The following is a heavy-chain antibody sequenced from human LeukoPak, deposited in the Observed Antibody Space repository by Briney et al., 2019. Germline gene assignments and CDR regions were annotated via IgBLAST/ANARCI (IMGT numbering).Heavy chain of an antibody. V-gene: IGHV3-64*01. CDR1: GFTFSDYT. CDR2: ITSNGGSK. J-gene: IGHJ4*02. CDR3: ATLLLVCEACHNDY. Sequence: PGGSLRLSCAASGFTFSDYTMHWVRQAPGKGLEYVSAITSNGGSKYHANSVKGRFSISRDNSKNTLYLQMNSLRAEDTAVYYCATLLLVCEACHNDYWGQGTLVTVSS. D-gene: IGHD3-10*01.